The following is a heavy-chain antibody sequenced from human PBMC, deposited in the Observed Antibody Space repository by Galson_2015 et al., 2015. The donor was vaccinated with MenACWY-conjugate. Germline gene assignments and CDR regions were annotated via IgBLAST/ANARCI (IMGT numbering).Heavy chain of an antibody. D-gene: IGHD2-2*01. J-gene: IGHJ6*02. CDR3: AKVKYSTSWSNTHGMDV. Sequence: SLRLSCEASGITFSSNAMNWVRQAPGKGLEWVSGIGTGGGTYYADYVKRRFTISRDNSKNMVYLQMNSLRAEDTAIYYCAKVKYSTSWSNTHGMDVWGQGTTATVSS. V-gene: IGHV3-23*01. CDR1: GITFSSNA. CDR2: IGTGGGT.